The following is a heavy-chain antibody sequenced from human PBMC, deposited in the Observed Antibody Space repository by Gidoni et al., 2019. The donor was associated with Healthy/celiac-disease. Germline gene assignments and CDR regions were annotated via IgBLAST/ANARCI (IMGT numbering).Heavy chain of an antibody. V-gene: IGHV1-3*01. CDR2: INAGNGNT. D-gene: IGHD2-2*01. Sequence: QVQLVQSGAEVKKPGASVKVSCKASGYTFTSYAMHWVRQAPGQRLEWMGWINAGNGNTKYSQQFQGRVTITRDTSASTAYMELSSLRSEDTAVYYCARDHVVVVGGYGMDVWGQGTTVTVSS. CDR3: ARDHVVVVGGYGMDV. CDR1: GYTFTSYA. J-gene: IGHJ6*02.